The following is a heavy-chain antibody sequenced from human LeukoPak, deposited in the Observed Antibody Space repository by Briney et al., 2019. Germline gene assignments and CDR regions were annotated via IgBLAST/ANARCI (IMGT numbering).Heavy chain of an antibody. V-gene: IGHV1-46*01. D-gene: IGHD3-22*01. J-gene: IGHJ5*02. CDR3: ARATYYYDSSGDRGWFDP. CDR1: GYTFTSYY. Sequence: ASVKVSCKASGYTFTSYYMHWVRQAPGQGLEWMGIINPSGGSTSYAQKFQGRVTMTRDTSTSTVYMELSRLRSDDTAVYYCARATYYYDSSGDRGWFDPWGQGTLVTVSS. CDR2: INPSGGST.